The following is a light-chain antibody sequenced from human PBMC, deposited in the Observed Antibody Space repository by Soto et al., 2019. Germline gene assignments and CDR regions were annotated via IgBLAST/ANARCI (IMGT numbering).Light chain of an antibody. J-gene: IGKJ4*01. CDR3: QQYNIWPELT. V-gene: IGKV3-15*01. Sequence: EIVMTQSPATLSVSPGERATLSCRASQSVSSNLAWYQQKPGQAPRLLIYGASIRATDIPARFSGSGSGTEFTLTISSLQSEDFAIYYCQQYNIWPELTFGGGTKVELK. CDR1: QSVSSN. CDR2: GAS.